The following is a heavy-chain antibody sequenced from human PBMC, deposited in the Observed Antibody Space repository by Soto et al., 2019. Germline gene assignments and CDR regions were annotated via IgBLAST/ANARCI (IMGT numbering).Heavy chain of an antibody. CDR2: ISYDGSNK. CDR1: GFTFSSYG. V-gene: IGHV3-30*18. D-gene: IGHD2-8*01. CDR3: AKEDGNEYYFDY. Sequence: QVQLVESGGGVVQPGWSLRLSCAASGFTFSSYGMHWVRHAPGKGLEWVAVISYDGSNKYYADSLKGRFTISRDNSKNTLYLQMNSLRAEDTAVYYGAKEDGNEYYFDYWGQGTLVTVSS. J-gene: IGHJ4*02.